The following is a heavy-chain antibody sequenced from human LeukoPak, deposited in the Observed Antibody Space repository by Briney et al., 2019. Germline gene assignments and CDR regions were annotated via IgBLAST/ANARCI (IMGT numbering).Heavy chain of an antibody. Sequence: GGSLRLSCAASGFTFSSYSMNWVRQAPGKGLEWVSSISSSSSYIYYADSVKGRFTISRDNAKNSLYLQMNSLRAEDTAVYYCAGAVATIVYFDYWGQGTLVTVSS. CDR2: ISSSSSYI. CDR1: GFTFSSYS. V-gene: IGHV3-21*01. D-gene: IGHD5-12*01. J-gene: IGHJ4*02. CDR3: AGAVATIVYFDY.